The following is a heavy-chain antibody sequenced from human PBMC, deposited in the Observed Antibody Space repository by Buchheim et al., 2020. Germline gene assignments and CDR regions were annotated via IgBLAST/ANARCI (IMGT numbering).Heavy chain of an antibody. CDR2: IYYSGTT. CDR3: ASSEDFGDYVFDY. J-gene: IGHJ4*02. CDR1: GGSTRSSGYY. V-gene: IGHV4-31*03. Sequence: QVQLQESGPGLVKPSQTLSLTCTVTGGSTRSSGYYWSWIRQHPGKGLEWIGYIYYSGTTYYNPSLKSRVTLSINTSKNQFSLKVTSVTAADTAVYYCASSEDFGDYVFDYWGQGTL. D-gene: IGHD3-16*01.